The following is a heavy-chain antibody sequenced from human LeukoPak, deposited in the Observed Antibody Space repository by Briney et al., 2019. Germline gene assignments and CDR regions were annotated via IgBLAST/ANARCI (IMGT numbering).Heavy chain of an antibody. CDR2: ISAYNGNT. J-gene: IGHJ4*02. CDR3: ARSADIGVFDY. V-gene: IGHV1-18*01. D-gene: IGHD2-15*01. CDR1: GYTFTSYG. Sequence: ASVKVSCKASGYTFTSYGISWVRQAPGQGLEWMGWISAYNGNTNYAQKFQGRVTMTRDTSTSTVYMELSSLRSEDTAVYYCARSADIGVFDYWGQGTLVTVSS.